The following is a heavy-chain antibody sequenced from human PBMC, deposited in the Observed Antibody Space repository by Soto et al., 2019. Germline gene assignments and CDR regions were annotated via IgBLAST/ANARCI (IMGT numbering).Heavy chain of an antibody. J-gene: IGHJ6*02. Sequence: QVQLVESGGGVVQPGRSLRLSCEASGFTFSRYGMHWVRQAPGKGLEWVALISYDGSNKYYEDSVKGRFTISRDNSKNKLNLQMNSLRAEDTAVYYSVKGKGPHSHLLTGDYRGVWGQGTTVTVSS. CDR1: GFTFSRYG. CDR3: VKGKGPHSHLLTGDYRGV. D-gene: IGHD3-9*01. CDR2: ISYDGSNK. V-gene: IGHV3-30*18.